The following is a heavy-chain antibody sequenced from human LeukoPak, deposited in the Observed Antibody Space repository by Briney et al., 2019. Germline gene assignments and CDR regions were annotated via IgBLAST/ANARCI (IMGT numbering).Heavy chain of an antibody. J-gene: IGHJ4*02. CDR2: FDPEDGET. Sequence: ASVKVSCKVSGYTLTELSMHWVRQAPGKGLEWMGGFDPEDGETIYAQKFQGRVTMTRDTSTSTVYMELSSLRSEDTAVYYCARGMVQATLAFDYWGQGTLVTVSS. CDR1: GYTLTELS. V-gene: IGHV1-24*01. D-gene: IGHD4/OR15-4a*01. CDR3: ARGMVQATLAFDY.